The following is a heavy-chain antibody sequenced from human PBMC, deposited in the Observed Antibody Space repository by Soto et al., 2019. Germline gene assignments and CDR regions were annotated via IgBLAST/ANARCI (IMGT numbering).Heavy chain of an antibody. D-gene: IGHD3-10*01. J-gene: IGHJ6*02. CDR3: ARDLCPLGSGSPCPTYCMDL. V-gene: IGHV1-2*02. CDR2: LKPDNGGT. Sequence: QVQLVQSGAEVKPPGASVKVSCKASGYSFTGHYMHWVRQVSGKRLEFLGWLKPDNGGTYYAPKFQGRVTFTRDTSTTTAYMELSGLHSDDTAVYYCARDLCPLGSGSPCPTYCMDLWGQGTTVAVSS. CDR1: GYSFTGHY.